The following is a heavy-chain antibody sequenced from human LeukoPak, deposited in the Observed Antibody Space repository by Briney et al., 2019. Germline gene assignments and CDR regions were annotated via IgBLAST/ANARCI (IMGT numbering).Heavy chain of an antibody. CDR3: ARLRSARSFDY. CDR1: GYIFTNYW. J-gene: IGHJ4*02. CDR2: IYPADSDT. Sequence: GESLKISCKGSGYIFTNYWIAWVRQMPGKGLEWMGIIYPADSDTRYSPSFQGQVTISADKSISTAYLQWGSLKASDTAMYYCARLRSARSFDYWGKGTLVTVS. D-gene: IGHD6-6*01. V-gene: IGHV5-51*01.